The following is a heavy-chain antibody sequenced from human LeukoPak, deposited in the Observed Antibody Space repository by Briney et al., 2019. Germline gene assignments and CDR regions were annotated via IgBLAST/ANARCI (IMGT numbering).Heavy chain of an antibody. V-gene: IGHV3-7*01. CDR3: SRDRDSSGSWEINFDY. D-gene: IGHD6-13*01. CDR1: GFTFSDFY. Sequence: GGSLRLSCAASGFTFSDFYMSWIRQAPGKGLEWVASIKHDGSEKYYVDSVKGRFTISRDDAKDSLFLQMNSLRAEDTAVYYCSRDRDSSGSWEINFDYWGQGTPVTVSS. CDR2: IKHDGSEK. J-gene: IGHJ4*02.